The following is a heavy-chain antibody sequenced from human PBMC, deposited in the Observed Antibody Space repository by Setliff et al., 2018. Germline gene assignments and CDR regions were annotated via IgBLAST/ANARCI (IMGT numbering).Heavy chain of an antibody. V-gene: IGHV3-74*01. CDR2: IHVDGYRT. D-gene: IGHD3-10*01. Sequence: GGSLRLSCATSGFTFSDSSMDWVRQAPGKGLEWVSSIHVDGYRTFYADSVKGRFTVSRDNAENSLYLQMNNLRTEDTAVYYCFGAGTCSYWGQGTLVTVSS. CDR1: GFTFSDSS. J-gene: IGHJ4*02. CDR3: FGAGTCSY.